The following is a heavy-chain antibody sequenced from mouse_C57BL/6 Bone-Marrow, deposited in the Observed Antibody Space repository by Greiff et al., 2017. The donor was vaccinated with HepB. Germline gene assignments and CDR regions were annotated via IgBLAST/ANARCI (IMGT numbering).Heavy chain of an antibody. D-gene: IGHD2-5*01. V-gene: IGHV1-81*01. CDR2: IYPRSGNT. CDR3: ARGWDSNYIFAY. J-gene: IGHJ3*01. CDR1: GYTFTSYG. Sequence: QVQLQQSGAELARPGASVKLSCKASGYTFTSYGISWVKQRTGQGLEWIGEIYPRSGNTYYNEKFKGKATLTADKSSSTAYMELRSLTSEDSAVYFCARGWDSNYIFAYWGQGTLVTVSA.